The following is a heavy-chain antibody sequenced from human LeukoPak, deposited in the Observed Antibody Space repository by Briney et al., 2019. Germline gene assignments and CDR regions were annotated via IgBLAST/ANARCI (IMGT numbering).Heavy chain of an antibody. D-gene: IGHD5/OR15-5a*01. CDR2: ISGSGDTT. J-gene: IGHJ4*02. CDR3: AKGGPTGNLRSIGRDF. Sequence: PGGSLRLSCAVSGFTFSSYAMSWVRQAPGKGLEWVSVISGSGDTTYYAGAVKGRFTISRDNSKNTLYLQMNSLRAGDTALYYCAKGGPTGNLRSIGRDFWGQGTLVTVSS. CDR1: GFTFSSYA. V-gene: IGHV3-23*01.